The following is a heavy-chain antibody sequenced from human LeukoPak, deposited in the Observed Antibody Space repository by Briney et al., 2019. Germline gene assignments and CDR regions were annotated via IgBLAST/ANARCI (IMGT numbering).Heavy chain of an antibody. D-gene: IGHD6-19*01. J-gene: IGHJ4*02. CDR1: GFTFSTYG. CDR3: ASCVAVPGLPDY. V-gene: IGHV3-30*03. Sequence: GGSLRLSCAASGFTFSTYGMHWVRQAPGKGLEWVAVVSYDASSTYYADSVQGRFTISRDNAKNTLYLQMNSLRAEDTAVYYCASCVAVPGLPDYWGQGTLVTVSS. CDR2: VSYDASST.